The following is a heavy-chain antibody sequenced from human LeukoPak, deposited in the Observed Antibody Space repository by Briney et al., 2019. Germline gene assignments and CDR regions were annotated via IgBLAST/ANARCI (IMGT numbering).Heavy chain of an antibody. Sequence: SETLSLTCTVSGSSIGSYFWTWLRQPPGKAVEWIGYIYDRGNTNYNPSLRGRVTISVDTSKSQFSLTLTSVTAADTAVYYCARARKGAAGLDYWGRGTLVTVFS. D-gene: IGHD6-25*01. CDR1: GSSIGSYF. CDR3: ARARKGAAGLDY. V-gene: IGHV4-59*01. CDR2: IYDRGNT. J-gene: IGHJ4*02.